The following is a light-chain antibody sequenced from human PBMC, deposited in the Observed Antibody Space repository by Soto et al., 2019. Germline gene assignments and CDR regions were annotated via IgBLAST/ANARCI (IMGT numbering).Light chain of an antibody. Sequence: ENVLTQSPGTLSFSPGERATLSCRASHSMINSYLAWYQQKPGQAPSLLMYGSSTRATGIPDRFSGSGSGPDFTHTPGILEPEDDPVYYCPQSGRSYTFGHADTLQIK. CDR2: GSS. CDR1: HSMINSY. J-gene: IGKJ2*01. V-gene: IGKV3-20*01. CDR3: PQSGRSYT.